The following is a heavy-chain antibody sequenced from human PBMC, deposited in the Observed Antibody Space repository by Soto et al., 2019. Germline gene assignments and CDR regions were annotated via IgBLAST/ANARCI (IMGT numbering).Heavy chain of an antibody. CDR2: IYHSGST. V-gene: IGHV4-30-2*01. Sequence: SETRSLTCVVCGRSISRGCYSWNWIRQPPGKGLEWIGYIYHSGSTYYNPSLKSRVTISVDRSKNQFSLKLSSVTAADTAVYYCVRVPGPWGQGTLVTVFS. J-gene: IGHJ5*02. CDR3: VRVPGP. CDR1: GRSISRGCYS.